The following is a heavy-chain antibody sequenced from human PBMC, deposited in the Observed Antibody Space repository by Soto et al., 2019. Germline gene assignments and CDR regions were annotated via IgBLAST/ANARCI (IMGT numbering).Heavy chain of an antibody. V-gene: IGHV3-53*01. Sequence: HPGGSLRLSCAASGFTVSSNYMSWVRQAPGKGLEWVSVIYSGGSTYYADSVKGRFTISRDNSKNTLYLQMNSLRAEDTAVYYCASLATSGWYTFDYWGQGTLVTVSS. D-gene: IGHD6-19*01. J-gene: IGHJ4*02. CDR3: ASLATSGWYTFDY. CDR1: GFTVSSNY. CDR2: IYSGGST.